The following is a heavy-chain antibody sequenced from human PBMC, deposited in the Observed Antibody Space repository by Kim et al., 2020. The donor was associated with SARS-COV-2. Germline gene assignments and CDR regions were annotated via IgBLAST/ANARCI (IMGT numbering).Heavy chain of an antibody. V-gene: IGHV3-7*03. J-gene: IGHJ1*01. CDR1: GFTFSNYC. Sequence: GGSLRLSCAASGFTFSNYCMNWVRQAPGKGPEWVANIKQDGSEKYYVDSVKGRFTISRDNAKNSLYLQMNSLRPEDTAVYYCARDSEENRFWSCHNHWG. CDR3: ARDSEENRFWSCHNH. CDR2: IKQDGSEK. D-gene: IGHD3-3*01.